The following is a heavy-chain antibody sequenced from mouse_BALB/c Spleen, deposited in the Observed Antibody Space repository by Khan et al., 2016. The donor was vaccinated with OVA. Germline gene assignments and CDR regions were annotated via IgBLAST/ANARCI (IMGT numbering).Heavy chain of an antibody. CDR2: MWAGGST. CDR1: GFSLTNYG. D-gene: IGHD1-1*01. J-gene: IGHJ3*01. V-gene: IGHV2-9*02. Sequence: VQLVETGPGLVAPSQSLSITCTVSGFSLTNYGVHWVRQSPGKGLEWLGVMWAGGSTNYNSDLMSRLNITKDNSKSQIFLKVNSLQTDETAMYYCARPYYGSAWFAYWGQGTLVTVSA. CDR3: ARPYYGSAWFAY.